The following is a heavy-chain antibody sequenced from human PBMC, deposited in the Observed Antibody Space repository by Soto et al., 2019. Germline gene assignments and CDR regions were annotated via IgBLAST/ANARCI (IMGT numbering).Heavy chain of an antibody. J-gene: IGHJ4*02. CDR1: GGSFSGYY. Sequence: SETLSLTCAVYGGSFSGYYWSWIRQPPGKGLEWIGEINHSGSTNYNPSLKSRVTMSVDTSKNQFSLKLSSVTAADTAVYYCARERPRRLIHLWFDYFDYWGQGTLVTVS. CDR2: INHSGST. V-gene: IGHV4-34*01. CDR3: ARERPRRLIHLWFDYFDY. D-gene: IGHD3-10*01.